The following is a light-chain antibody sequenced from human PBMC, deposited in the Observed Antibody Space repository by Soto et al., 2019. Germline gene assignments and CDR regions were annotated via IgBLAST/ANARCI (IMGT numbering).Light chain of an antibody. V-gene: IGKV3-15*01. CDR2: GAS. Sequence: EIVMTQSPATLSLSHGERATLSCRASQSVSSNLAWYQQKPGQAPRLLIYGASTRATGIPARFSGSGSGTEFTLTISSLQSEDFAVYYCQQYNNWVTFGPGTKVDIK. CDR3: QQYNNWVT. J-gene: IGKJ3*01. CDR1: QSVSSN.